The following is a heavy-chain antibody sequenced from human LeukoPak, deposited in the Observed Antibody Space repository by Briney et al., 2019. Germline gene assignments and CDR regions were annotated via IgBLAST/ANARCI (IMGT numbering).Heavy chain of an antibody. CDR2: IYTSGST. J-gene: IGHJ4*02. CDR3: PGGPVDGWYFDY. CDR1: GGSISSGSYY. Sequence: SQTLSLTCTVSGGSISSGSYYWSWIRQPAGEGLEWIGRIYTSGSTKYNPSLKSRVTISVDTSKNQFSLKVTSVTAADTALYYCPGGPVDGWYFDYWRQGALVTVSS. D-gene: IGHD6-19*01. V-gene: IGHV4-61*02.